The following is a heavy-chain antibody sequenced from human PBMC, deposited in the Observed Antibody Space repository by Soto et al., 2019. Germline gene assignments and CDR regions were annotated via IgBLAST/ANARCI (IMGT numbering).Heavy chain of an antibody. J-gene: IGHJ4*02. V-gene: IGHV1-69*13. CDR2: IIPIFGTA. D-gene: IGHD5-12*01. CDR1: GGTFSSYA. Sequence: SVKVSCKASGGTFSSYAISWVRQAPGQGLEWMGGIIPIFGTANYAQKFQGRVTITADESTSTAYMELSSLRSEGTAVYYCARVVEMATIMAYFDYWGQGTLVTVSS. CDR3: ARVVEMATIMAYFDY.